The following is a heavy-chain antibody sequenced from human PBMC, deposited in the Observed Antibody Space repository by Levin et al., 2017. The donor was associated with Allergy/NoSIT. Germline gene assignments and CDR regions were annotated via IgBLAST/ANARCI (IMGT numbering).Heavy chain of an antibody. CDR2: IYYSGST. V-gene: IGHV4-59*01. J-gene: IGHJ6*02. CDR3: ARDRSIIAASGTHYYYGMDV. Sequence: SETLSLTCTVSGGSMSNYWSWIRQPPGKGLEWIGYIYYSGSTNYNPSLKSRVTMSVDTSRNQFSLKLSAVTSADTAVYYCARDRSIIAASGTHYYYGMDVWGQGTTVTVSS. D-gene: IGHD6-13*01. CDR1: GGSMSNY.